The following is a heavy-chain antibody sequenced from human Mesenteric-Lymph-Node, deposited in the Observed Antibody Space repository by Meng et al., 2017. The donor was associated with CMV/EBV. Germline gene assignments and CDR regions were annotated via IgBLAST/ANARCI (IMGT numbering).Heavy chain of an antibody. Sequence: GSLRLSCAVYGGSFSGYSWSWIRQPPGKGLEWIGEINHSGSTTYNPSLKSRVIISVDTSKNQFSLEVSSVTAADTAMYYCARSYSSGWTPLGYWGQGTLVTVSS. CDR3: ARSYSSGWTPLGY. D-gene: IGHD6-19*01. V-gene: IGHV4-34*01. CDR2: INHSGST. J-gene: IGHJ4*02. CDR1: GGSFSGYS.